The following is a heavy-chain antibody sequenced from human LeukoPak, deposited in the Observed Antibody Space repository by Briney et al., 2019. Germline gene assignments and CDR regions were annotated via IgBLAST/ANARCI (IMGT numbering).Heavy chain of an antibody. V-gene: IGHV4-39*02. CDR1: GGSFSSSSYY. CDR3: AGEYYDFWSGYHTFDY. Sequence: SETLSPTCTVSGGSFSSSSYYWGWIRQPPGKGLEWIGSIYYSGSTYYNPSLKSRVTISVDTSKNQFSLKLSSVTAADTAVYYCAGEYYDFWSGYHTFDYWGQGTLVTVSS. D-gene: IGHD3-3*01. J-gene: IGHJ4*02. CDR2: IYYSGST.